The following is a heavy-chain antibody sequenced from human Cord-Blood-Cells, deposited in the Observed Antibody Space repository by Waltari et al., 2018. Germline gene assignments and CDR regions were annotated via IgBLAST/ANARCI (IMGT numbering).Heavy chain of an antibody. CDR3: ARSPRLQRYFDWLHTKYYGMDV. V-gene: IGHV4-34*01. J-gene: IGHJ6*02. D-gene: IGHD3-9*01. CDR2: INHSGST. CDR1: GGSFSGYY. Sequence: QVQLQQWGAGLLKPSETLSLTCAVYGGSFSGYYWSWIRQPPGKGLEWIGAINHSGSTNSKPSLRSRVTISVDTSKNQFSLKLSSVTAADTAVYYCARSPRLQRYFDWLHTKYYGMDVWGQGTTVTVSS.